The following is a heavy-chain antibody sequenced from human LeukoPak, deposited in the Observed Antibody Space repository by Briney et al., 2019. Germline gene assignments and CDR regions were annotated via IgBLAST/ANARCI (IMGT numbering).Heavy chain of an antibody. Sequence: ASVKVSCKASGYTFTSHDINWVRQATGQGLEWMGWMSPNSGDTGYAQKFQGRVTMTSDSSISTAYMELSSLRSEDTAIYYCVRTPPNWGFDYWGQGTLVTISS. D-gene: IGHD7-27*01. CDR3: VRTPPNWGFDY. J-gene: IGHJ4*02. V-gene: IGHV1-8*01. CDR1: GYTFTSHD. CDR2: MSPNSGDT.